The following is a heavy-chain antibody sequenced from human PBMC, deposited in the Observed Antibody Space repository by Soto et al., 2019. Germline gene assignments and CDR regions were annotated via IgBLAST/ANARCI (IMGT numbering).Heavy chain of an antibody. V-gene: IGHV4-34*01. CDR3: ARWHDYVWGSYPAPYYFDY. CDR1: GGSFSGYY. D-gene: IGHD3-16*02. CDR2: INHSGST. J-gene: IGHJ4*02. Sequence: SETLSLTCAVYGGSFSGYYWSWIRQPPGKGLEWIGEINHSGSTNYNPSLKSRVTISVDTSKNQFSLKLSSVTAADTAVYYCARWHDYVWGSYPAPYYFDYWGQGTLVTVSS.